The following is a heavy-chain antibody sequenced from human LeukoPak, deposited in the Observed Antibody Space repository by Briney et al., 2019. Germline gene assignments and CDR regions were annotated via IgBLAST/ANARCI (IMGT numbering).Heavy chain of an antibody. D-gene: IGHD4-11*01. Sequence: SETLSLTCTVSGGSLRSSYYYWGWIRQPPGKGLEWIGSIYDSGSTYYNPSLKSRVTISVDTSKNQFSLRLSSVTAADTAVYYCARDGSNWSNDYYHGVDVWGQGTTVTVSS. J-gene: IGHJ6*02. CDR2: IYDSGST. CDR1: GGSLRSSYYY. V-gene: IGHV4-39*07. CDR3: ARDGSNWSNDYYHGVDV.